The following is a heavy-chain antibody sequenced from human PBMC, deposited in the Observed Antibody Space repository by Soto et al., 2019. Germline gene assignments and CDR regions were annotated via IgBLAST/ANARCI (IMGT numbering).Heavy chain of an antibody. J-gene: IGHJ4*02. CDR1: GNSISTTNW. Sequence: SETLSLTCVVSGNSISTTNWWRWVRQSPGKGLEWIGEIYHSGSTNYNPSLKSRVTISVDKSKNQFSLKLSSVTAADTAVYYCARDVGYHYDGSPSGQFDFWGRGTLVTDSS. CDR2: IYHSGST. D-gene: IGHD3-22*01. CDR3: ARDVGYHYDGSPSGQFDF. V-gene: IGHV4-4*02.